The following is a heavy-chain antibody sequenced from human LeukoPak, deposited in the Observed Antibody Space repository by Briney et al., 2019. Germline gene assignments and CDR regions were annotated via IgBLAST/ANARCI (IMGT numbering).Heavy chain of an antibody. V-gene: IGHV3-21*01. CDR1: GFTFNSYS. J-gene: IGHJ4*02. D-gene: IGHD6-13*01. CDR3: ARGLVAAGTY. CDR2: ISSSSSYI. Sequence: GGSLRLSCAASGFTFNSYSMNWVRQAPGKGLEWVSSISSSSSYIYYADSVKGRFTISRDNAKNSLYLQMNSLRAEDTAVYYCARGLVAAGTYWGQGTLVTVSS.